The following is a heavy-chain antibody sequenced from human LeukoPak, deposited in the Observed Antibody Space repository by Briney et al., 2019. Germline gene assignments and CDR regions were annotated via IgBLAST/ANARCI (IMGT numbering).Heavy chain of an antibody. CDR1: GGSISSSSYY. CDR2: IYYSGST. J-gene: IGHJ4*02. D-gene: IGHD3-10*01. V-gene: IGHV4-39*01. CDR3: ARTFGEFLDY. Sequence: TSETLSLTCTVSGGSISSSSYYWGWIRQPPGKGLEWIGSIYYSGSTYYNPSLKSRVTISVDTSKNQFSLKLSSVTAADTAVYYCARTFGEFLDYWGQGTLVTVSS.